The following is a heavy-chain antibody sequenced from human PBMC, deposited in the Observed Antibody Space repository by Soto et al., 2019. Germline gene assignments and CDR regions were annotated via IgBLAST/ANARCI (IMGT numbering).Heavy chain of an antibody. CDR2: INHSGSI. Sequence: SETPSLTCADYGGSVGGYYWSWVRQPPGKGLEWIGEINHSGSITYAPSLKSRVTMSVDTSKNQFSLRLNSVTAADTAVYYCARGEVTTGVFWGQGTQVTVS. CDR1: GGSVGGYY. D-gene: IGHD4-17*01. J-gene: IGHJ4*02. V-gene: IGHV4-34*01. CDR3: ARGEVTTGVF.